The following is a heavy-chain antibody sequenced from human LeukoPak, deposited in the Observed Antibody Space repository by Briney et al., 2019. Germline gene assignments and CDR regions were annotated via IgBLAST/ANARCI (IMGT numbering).Heavy chain of an antibody. CDR1: GGSISSFY. Sequence: SETLSLTCTVSGGSISSFYWSWIRQPPGKGLEWIGYIYYSGSTNYNPSLKRRVTISVGTSKNQFSLRLSSVTAADTAVYYCARLGYYGSGSYPDYWGQGTLVTVSS. CDR2: IYYSGST. D-gene: IGHD3-10*01. V-gene: IGHV4-59*01. CDR3: ARLGYYGSGSYPDY. J-gene: IGHJ4*02.